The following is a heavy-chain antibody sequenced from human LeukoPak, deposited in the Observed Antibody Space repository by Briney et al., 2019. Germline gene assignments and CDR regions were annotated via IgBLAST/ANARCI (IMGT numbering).Heavy chain of an antibody. CDR2: ISGSGSTI. CDR1: GGSMRNYY. Sequence: LSLTCSVSGGSMRNYYWNWIRQPPGKGLEWVSYISGSGSTIYYGDSVKGRFTISRDDAKKSVYLQMNSLRAEDTAVYYCARAGRRLLFLESWGLGTLVTVSS. CDR3: ARAGRRLLFLES. V-gene: IGHV3-11*04. J-gene: IGHJ4*02.